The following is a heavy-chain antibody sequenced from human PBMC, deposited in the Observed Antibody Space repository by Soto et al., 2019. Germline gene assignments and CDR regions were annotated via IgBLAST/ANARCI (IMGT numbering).Heavy chain of an antibody. J-gene: IGHJ3*02. CDR1: GFTFSRYW. D-gene: IGHD5-18*01. Sequence: GGSLRLACAASGFTFSRYWMDWVRQAPGKGLEWVANIKQDGTEKNYVDAVKGRFTISRDNAKNSLYLQMDSLRAEDTAVYFCARGDTPMITGMDSFDIWGQGTLVTVSS. CDR3: ARGDTPMITGMDSFDI. V-gene: IGHV3-7*01. CDR2: IKQDGTEK.